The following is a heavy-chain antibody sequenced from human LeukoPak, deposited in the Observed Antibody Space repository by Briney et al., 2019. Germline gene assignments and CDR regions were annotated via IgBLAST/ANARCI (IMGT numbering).Heavy chain of an antibody. J-gene: IGHJ4*02. Sequence: PSETLSLTCAVSGASIRSSSHYWSWIRQPPGKGLEWIGEINHSGSTNYNPSLKSRVTISVDTSKNQFSLKLSSVTAADTAVYYCARRRDVYWIVVVSSPFDYWGQGTLVTVSS. D-gene: IGHD3-22*01. CDR1: GASIRSSSHY. V-gene: IGHV4-39*07. CDR3: ARRRDVYWIVVVSSPFDY. CDR2: INHSGST.